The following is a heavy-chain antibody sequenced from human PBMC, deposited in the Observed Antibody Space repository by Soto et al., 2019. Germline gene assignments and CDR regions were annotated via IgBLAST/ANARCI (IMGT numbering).Heavy chain of an antibody. CDR2: IYYSGST. CDR3: ARAPDTAMVYFDY. CDR1: GGSISSGDYY. Sequence: SETLSLTCTVSGGSISSGDYYWSWIRQPPGKGLEWIEYIYYSGSTYYNPSLKSRVTISVDTSKNQFSLKLSSVTAADTAVYYCARAPDTAMVYFDYWGQGTLVTVSS. V-gene: IGHV4-30-4*01. J-gene: IGHJ4*02. D-gene: IGHD5-18*01.